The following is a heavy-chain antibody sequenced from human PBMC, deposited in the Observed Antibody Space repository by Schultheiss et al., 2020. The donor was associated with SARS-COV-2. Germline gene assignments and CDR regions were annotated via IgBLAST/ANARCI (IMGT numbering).Heavy chain of an antibody. CDR1: GFTFDDYA. J-gene: IGHJ4*02. D-gene: IGHD5-24*01. CDR3: AKGSKKQKETVDY. V-gene: IGHV3-9*01. CDR2: ISWNSGSI. Sequence: GGSLRLSCAASGFTFDDYAMHWVRQAPGKGLEWVSGISWNSGSIGYADSVKGRFTISRDNAKNSLYLQMNSLRAEDTAVYYCAKGSKKQKETVDYWGQGTLVTVSS.